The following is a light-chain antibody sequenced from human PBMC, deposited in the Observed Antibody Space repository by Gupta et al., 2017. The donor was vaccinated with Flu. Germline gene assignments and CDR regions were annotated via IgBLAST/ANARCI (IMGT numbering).Light chain of an antibody. J-gene: IGLJ3*02. CDR3: LLSYTGPRV. V-gene: IGLV7-46*01. Sequence: QAVVTQEPSLTVSPRGTVTLTCGSSTGAVTNGHYPYWFQQKPGQAPRTLIYDTTNKHSWTPARFSGSLLGDKAALTLSGAQPEDEAEYYCLLSYTGPRVFGGGTKLTVL. CDR2: DTT. CDR1: TGAVTNGHY.